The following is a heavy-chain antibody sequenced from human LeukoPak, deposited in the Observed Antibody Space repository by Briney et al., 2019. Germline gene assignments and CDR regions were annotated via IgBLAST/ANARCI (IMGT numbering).Heavy chain of an antibody. CDR2: ITGSGGST. CDR1: GFTFSTYW. D-gene: IGHD3-16*01. J-gene: IGHJ4*02. V-gene: IGHV3-23*01. CDR3: AKLGISDGIDY. Sequence: GGSLRLSCAASGFTFSTYWMTWVRQAPGKGLEWGSSITGSGGSTFYAASVKGRFTISRDNSKNTLYLQMNSLRAEDTAVYYCAKLGISDGIDYWGQGTLVTVSS.